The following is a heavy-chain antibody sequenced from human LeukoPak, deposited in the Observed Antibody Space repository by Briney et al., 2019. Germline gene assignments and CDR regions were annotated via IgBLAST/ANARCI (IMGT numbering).Heavy chain of an antibody. CDR3: ASRRGSGYSHYYMDV. CDR1: GYTFTSYY. D-gene: IGHD1-26*01. J-gene: IGHJ6*03. Sequence: GASVKVSCKASGYTFTSYYMHWVRQAPGQGLEWMGIINPSGGSTGYAQKFQGRVTMTRDTSISTAYMELSRLRSDDTAVYYCASRRGSGYSHYYMDVWGKGTTVTISS. CDR2: INPSGGST. V-gene: IGHV1-46*01.